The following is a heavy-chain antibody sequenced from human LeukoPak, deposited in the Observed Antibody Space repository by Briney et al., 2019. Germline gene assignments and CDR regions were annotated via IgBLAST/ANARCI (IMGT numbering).Heavy chain of an antibody. J-gene: IGHJ4*02. CDR3: GRRRGMGSLDY. CDR1: GFTFSSYW. Sequence: PGGSLRLSCAASGFTFSSYWMSWVRQAPGKGLEWVANIKQDGSEKNCVDSVRGRFTISRDNAKKSLYLQMNSLRAEDTAVYYCGRRRGMGSLDYWGQGTLVTVSS. CDR2: IKQDGSEK. D-gene: IGHD2-8*01. V-gene: IGHV3-7*03.